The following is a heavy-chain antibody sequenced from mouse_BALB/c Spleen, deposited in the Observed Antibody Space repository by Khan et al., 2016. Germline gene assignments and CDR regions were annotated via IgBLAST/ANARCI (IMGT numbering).Heavy chain of an antibody. Sequence: VQLQQSGPQLVRPGASVKISCKASGYSFTSYWMHWVKQRPGQGLEWIGMIDPSDSETRLNQKFKDKATLTVDKSSSTAYMQLSSPTSEDSAVYYCVRHYLYAMDYWGQGTSVTVSS. V-gene: IGHV1S126*01. CDR3: VRHYLYAMDY. CDR2: IDPSDSET. CDR1: GYSFTSYW. J-gene: IGHJ4*01. D-gene: IGHD1-2*01.